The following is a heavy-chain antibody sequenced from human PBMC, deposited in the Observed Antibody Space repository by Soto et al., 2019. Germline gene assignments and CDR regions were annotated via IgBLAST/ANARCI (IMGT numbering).Heavy chain of an antibody. J-gene: IGHJ5*02. D-gene: IGHD6-6*01. CDR1: GYTLTELS. V-gene: IGHV1-24*01. CDR2: FDPEDGET. Sequence: ASVKVSCKVSGYTLTELSMHWVRQAPGTGLEWMGGFDPEDGETIYAQKFQGRVTMTEDTSTDTAYMELSSLRSEDTAVYYCATAELYSSSSTWFDPWGQGTLVTVSS. CDR3: ATAELYSSSSTWFDP.